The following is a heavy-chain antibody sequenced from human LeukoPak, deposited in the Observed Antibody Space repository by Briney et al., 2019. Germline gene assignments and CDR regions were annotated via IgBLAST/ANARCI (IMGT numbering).Heavy chain of an antibody. CDR3: ARTRRDGYNLFVDY. J-gene: IGHJ4*02. CDR1: GGSISSYY. V-gene: IGHV4-59*01. CDR2: IYYSGST. Sequence: PSETLSLTCTVSGGSISSYYWSWIRQPPGKGLEWIGYIYYSGSTNYNPSLKSRVTISVDTSKNQFSLKLSSVTAADTAVYYCARTRRDGYNLFVDYWGQGTLVTVSS. D-gene: IGHD5-24*01.